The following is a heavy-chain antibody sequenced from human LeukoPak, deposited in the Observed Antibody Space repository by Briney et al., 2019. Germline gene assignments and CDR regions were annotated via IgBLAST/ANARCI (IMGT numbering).Heavy chain of an antibody. Sequence: GGSLRLSCAASGLTFRNYAMNWVRQAPGKGLEWVSSISGSGGGTFYADSVKGRFTISRDNSKKTVYLQMQSLRVEDTAVYYCVKSDNLGGDYWGQGTLVTVSS. CDR1: GLTFRNYA. CDR3: VKSDNLGGDY. CDR2: ISGSGGGT. D-gene: IGHD2-15*01. V-gene: IGHV3-23*01. J-gene: IGHJ4*02.